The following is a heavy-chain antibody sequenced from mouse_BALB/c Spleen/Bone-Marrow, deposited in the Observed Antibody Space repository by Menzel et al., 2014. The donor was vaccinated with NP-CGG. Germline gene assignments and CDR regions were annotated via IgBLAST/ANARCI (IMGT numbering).Heavy chain of an antibody. CDR3: AREDGYYGMDY. V-gene: IGHV1-14*01. D-gene: IGHD2-3*01. J-gene: IGHJ4*01. CDR2: INPYDDGT. Sequence: VQLQQSGPELVKPGASVKMSCKASGYTFTSYVLHWVKQKPEQGLEWIGYINPYDDGTKSNEKFKGKATLTSDKSSSTAYMELSSLTSEDSAVYYCAREDGYYGMDYWGQGTSVTVSS. CDR1: GYTFTSYV.